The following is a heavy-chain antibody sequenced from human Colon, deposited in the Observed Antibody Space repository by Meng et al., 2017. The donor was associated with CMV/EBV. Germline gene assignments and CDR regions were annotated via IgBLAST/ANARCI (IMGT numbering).Heavy chain of an antibody. CDR3: AKVKSGSYYGWFDP. CDR2: ISGSGGST. J-gene: IGHJ5*02. D-gene: IGHD1-26*01. CDR1: GFTFSSYA. Sequence: ASGFTFSSYAMSWVRQAPGKGLEWVSAISGSGGSTYYADSVKGRFTISRDNSKNTLYLQMNSLRAEDTAVYYCAKVKSGSYYGWFDPWGQGTLVTVSS. V-gene: IGHV3-23*01.